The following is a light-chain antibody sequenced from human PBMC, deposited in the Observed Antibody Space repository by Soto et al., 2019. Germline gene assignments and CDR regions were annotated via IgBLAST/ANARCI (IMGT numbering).Light chain of an antibody. J-gene: IGKJ1*01. V-gene: IGKV3-15*01. CDR3: QQYGTSWT. Sequence: EIVMTQSPATRSLSAGERATLSCRASQSVSGNLAWYQQKPGQAPRLLIYGASTRATGIPARFSGSGSGTDFTLAVSRMEPEDFAVYHCQQYGTSWTFGQGTKVDIK. CDR1: QSVSGN. CDR2: GAS.